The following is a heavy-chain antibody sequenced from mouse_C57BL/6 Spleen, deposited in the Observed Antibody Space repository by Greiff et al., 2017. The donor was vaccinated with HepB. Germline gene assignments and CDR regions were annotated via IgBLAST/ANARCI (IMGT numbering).Heavy chain of an antibody. Sequence: EVQLQQSGAELVRPGASVKLSCTASGFNIKDYYMHWVKQRPEQGLEWIGRIDPEDGDTEYAPKFQGKATMTADTSSNPAYMQISSLPSEDTAVYYFTSFLSNDDAMDYWGQGTSVTVSS. CDR2: IDPEDGDT. CDR1: GFNIKDYY. J-gene: IGHJ4*01. V-gene: IGHV14-1*01. D-gene: IGHD2-12*01. CDR3: TSFLSNDDAMDY.